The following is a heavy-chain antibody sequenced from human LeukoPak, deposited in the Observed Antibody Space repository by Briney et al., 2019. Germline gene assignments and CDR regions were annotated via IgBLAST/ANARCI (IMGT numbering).Heavy chain of an antibody. CDR3: AKDFRVSFRPSL. CDR2: ISGSGGST. CDR1: GFTFSSYA. Sequence: GSLRLSCAASGFTFSSYAMSWVRQAPGKGLEWVSAISGSGGSTYYADSVKGRFTISRDNSKNTLYLQMNSLRAEDTAVYYCAKDFRVSFRPSLWGQGTLVTVSS. J-gene: IGHJ4*02. V-gene: IGHV3-23*01.